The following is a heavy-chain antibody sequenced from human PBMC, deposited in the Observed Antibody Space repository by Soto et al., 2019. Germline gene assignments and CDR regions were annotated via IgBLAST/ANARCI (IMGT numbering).Heavy chain of an antibody. CDR3: ARSITGIQEDY. V-gene: IGHV3-21*01. J-gene: IGHJ4*02. CDR2: ISRGSGFI. Sequence: GGSLRLSCAASGFVFSNYSMNWVRQAPGKGLEWVSSISRGSGFIYYADSVKGRFTVSRDNAKNSLHLQMSSLRAEDTALYYCARSITGIQEDYWGQGTLVTVSS. D-gene: IGHD1-20*01. CDR1: GFVFSNYS.